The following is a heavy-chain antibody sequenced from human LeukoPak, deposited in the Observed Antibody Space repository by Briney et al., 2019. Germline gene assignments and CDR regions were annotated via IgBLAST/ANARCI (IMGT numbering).Heavy chain of an antibody. D-gene: IGHD3-16*01. CDR3: ARGLTSRGAFDI. CDR2: VYYSGST. J-gene: IGHJ3*02. V-gene: IGHV4-39*07. Sequence: SETLSLTCTVSSGSIGSSSNYWGWIRQAPGKGLEWIGNVYYSGSTFYNPSLKSRVTISVDTSKKQFSLKLRSVTAADTAVYYCARGLTSRGAFDIWGQGTMVTVSS. CDR1: SGSIGSSSNY.